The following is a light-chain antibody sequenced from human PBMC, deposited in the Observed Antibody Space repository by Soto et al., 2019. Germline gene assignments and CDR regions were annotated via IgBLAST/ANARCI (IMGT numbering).Light chain of an antibody. Sequence: SYELTQPPSVSVAPGETARITCGGNNIGSKSVHWYQQKPGQAPVMVISYDSDRHSGIPERFSGSNSGNTATLTISRVEAGDEADYFCQVWDRSTAHVVFGGGTKVTVL. CDR3: QVWDRSTAHVV. J-gene: IGLJ3*02. CDR1: NIGSKS. CDR2: YDS. V-gene: IGLV3-21*04.